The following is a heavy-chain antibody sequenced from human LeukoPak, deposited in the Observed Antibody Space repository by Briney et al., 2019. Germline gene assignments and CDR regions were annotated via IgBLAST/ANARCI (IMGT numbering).Heavy chain of an antibody. V-gene: IGHV4-38-2*02. CDR2: MYHSGST. CDR1: NYSISTDYY. Sequence: KPSETLSLTCTVSNYSISTDYYWGWIRQPPGKGLEWIGTMYHSGSTNYNPSLKSRVTISVDTSKNQFSPKLSSVTAADTAVYYCARFRPPINGSGRRYLEAPRNDAFDIWGQGTMVTVSS. D-gene: IGHD3-10*01. CDR3: ARFRPPINGSGRRYLEAPRNDAFDI. J-gene: IGHJ3*02.